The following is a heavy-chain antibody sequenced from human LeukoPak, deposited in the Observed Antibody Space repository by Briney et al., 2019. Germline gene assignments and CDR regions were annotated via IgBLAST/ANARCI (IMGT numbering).Heavy chain of an antibody. CDR3: ARPYYDFWSGYYTPYYFDY. Sequence: AGGSLRLSRAASGFTFSSYWMSWVRQAPGKGLEWVANIKQDGSEKYYVDSVKGRFTISRDNARNSLYLQMNSLRAEDTAVYYCARPYYDFWSGYYTPYYFDYWGQGTLVTVSS. J-gene: IGHJ4*02. D-gene: IGHD3-3*01. CDR2: IKQDGSEK. CDR1: GFTFSSYW. V-gene: IGHV3-7*03.